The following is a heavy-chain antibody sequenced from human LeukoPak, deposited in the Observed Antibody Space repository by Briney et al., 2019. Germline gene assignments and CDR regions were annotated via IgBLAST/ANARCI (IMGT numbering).Heavy chain of an antibody. CDR2: ISSSSSYT. CDR3: ARDRRYSYGYRY. V-gene: IGHV3-11*06. CDR1: GFTFSDYY. Sequence: GGSLRLPCAASGFTFSDYYMSWIRQAPGKGLEWVSYISSSSSYTNYADSVKGRFTISRDNAKNSPYLQMNSLRAEDTAVYYCARDRRYSYGYRYWGQGTLVTVSS. D-gene: IGHD5-18*01. J-gene: IGHJ4*02.